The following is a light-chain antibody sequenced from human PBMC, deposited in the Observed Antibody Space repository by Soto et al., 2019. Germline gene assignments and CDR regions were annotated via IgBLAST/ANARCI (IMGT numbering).Light chain of an antibody. J-gene: IGLJ3*02. V-gene: IGLV2-11*01. CDR1: SSGVGGYDY. CDR3: SSYAGGFTWV. CDR2: DVT. Sequence: QSALTQPRSVSGSPGQSITISCTGTSSGVGGYDYVSWYQQYPGKAPKLMIYDVTKRPSGVPDRFSASKSGNTASLTISGLQAEDESDYYCSSYAGGFTWVFGGGTKLTVL.